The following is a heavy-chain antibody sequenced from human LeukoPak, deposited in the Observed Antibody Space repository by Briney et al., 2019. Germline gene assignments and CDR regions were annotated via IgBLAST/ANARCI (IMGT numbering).Heavy chain of an antibody. CDR2: IYYSGST. CDR1: GGSISSYY. D-gene: IGHD1-26*01. J-gene: IGHJ4*02. CDR3: ARHQGRRSGSYFAGQADY. Sequence: NASETLSPTCTVSGGSISSYYWSWIRQPPGKGLEWIGYIYYSGSTNYNPSLKSRVTISVDTSKNQFSLKLSSVTAADTAVYYCARHQGRRSGSYFAGQADYWGQGTLVTVSS. V-gene: IGHV4-59*08.